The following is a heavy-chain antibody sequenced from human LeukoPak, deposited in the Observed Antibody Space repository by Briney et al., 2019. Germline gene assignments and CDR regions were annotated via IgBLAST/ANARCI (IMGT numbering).Heavy chain of an antibody. D-gene: IGHD3-9*01. J-gene: IGHJ4*02. V-gene: IGHV3-21*01. CDR2: ISSSSTYI. Sequence: GGSLRLSCAASGFTFSSYWMNWVRQAPGKGLEWVSCISSSSTYIYYAHSVKGRFTISRDNAKNSLHLQMDSLRVEDTAVYYCARSYYDILTGQPYYFDYWGQGALVTVSS. CDR1: GFTFSSYW. CDR3: ARSYYDILTGQPYYFDY.